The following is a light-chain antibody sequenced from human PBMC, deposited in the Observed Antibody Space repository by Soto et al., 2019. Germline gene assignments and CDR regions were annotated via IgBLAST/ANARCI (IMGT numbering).Light chain of an antibody. CDR3: CSYAGSTTHVI. CDR2: EGT. V-gene: IGLV2-23*01. J-gene: IGLJ2*01. Sequence: QSALTQPASVSGSPGQSITISCTGTSSDVGTSNLVSWYQQCPGKTPKLMIYEGTKRPSGVSNRFSGSKSGNTASLTISGLQADDEADDDCCSYAGSTTHVIFGGGTKLTVL. CDR1: SSDVGTSNL.